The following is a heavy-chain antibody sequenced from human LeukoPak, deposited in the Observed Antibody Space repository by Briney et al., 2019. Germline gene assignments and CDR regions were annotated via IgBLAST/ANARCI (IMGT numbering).Heavy chain of an antibody. CDR1: GGTFSSYA. J-gene: IGHJ6*02. V-gene: IGHV1-3*01. Sequence: ASVKVSCKASGGTFSSYAISWVRQAPGQRLEWMGWINAGNGNTKYSQKFQGRVTITRDTSASTAYMELSSLRSEDTAVYYCARPYCSGGSCPRFGMDVWGQGTTVTVSS. D-gene: IGHD2-15*01. CDR2: INAGNGNT. CDR3: ARPYCSGGSCPRFGMDV.